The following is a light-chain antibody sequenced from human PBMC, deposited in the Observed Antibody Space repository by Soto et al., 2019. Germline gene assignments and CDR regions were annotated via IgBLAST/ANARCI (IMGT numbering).Light chain of an antibody. CDR1: QSISSY. CDR3: QQSYSTPRT. CDR2: AAS. V-gene: IGKV1-39*01. Sequence: DIRMTQSPSSLSASVGDSVTMAFRASQSISSYLNWYQQKPGKAPKLLIYAASSLQSGVPSRFSGSGSGTDFTLTISSLQPEDFATYYCQQSYSTPRTFGQGTKVDI. J-gene: IGKJ1*01.